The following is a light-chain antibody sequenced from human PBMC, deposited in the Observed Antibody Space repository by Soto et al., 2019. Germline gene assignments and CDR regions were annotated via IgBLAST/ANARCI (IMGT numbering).Light chain of an antibody. CDR2: DVS. J-gene: IGLJ1*01. V-gene: IGLV2-11*01. CDR1: SSDVGGYNY. Sequence: RSVSGSPGQSVTISCTGTSSDVGGYNYVSWYQQHPGKAPKLVIYDVSKRPSGVPDRFSGSKSGNTASLTISGLQAEDEADYYCCSYAGSSYVFGTGTKVTVL. CDR3: CSYAGSSYV.